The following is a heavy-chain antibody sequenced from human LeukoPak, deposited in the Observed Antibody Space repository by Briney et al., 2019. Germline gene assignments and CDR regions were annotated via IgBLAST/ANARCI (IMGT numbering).Heavy chain of an antibody. CDR2: IYYSGST. CDR1: GGSISSYY. J-gene: IGHJ5*02. Sequence: SETLSLTCTVSGGSISSYYWSWIRQPPGKGLEWIGYIYYSGSTNYNPSLKSRVTILVDTSKNQFSLKLSSVTAADTAVYYCARGSIAATALNWFDPWGQGTLVTVSS. CDR3: ARGSIAATALNWFDP. D-gene: IGHD2-15*01. V-gene: IGHV4-59*01.